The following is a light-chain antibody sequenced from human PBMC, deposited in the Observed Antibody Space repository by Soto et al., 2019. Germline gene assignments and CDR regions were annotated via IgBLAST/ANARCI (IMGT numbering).Light chain of an antibody. CDR3: QQSYSFPRT. Sequence: DIQMTQSPSSLSASVGDRVTIACRASQSISNYLNWYQQKLGKAPKLLICATSSLQSGVPSRFSGSGSGTDFTLIISSLQPEDFATYYCQQSYSFPRTFGQGTKVDIK. CDR2: ATS. CDR1: QSISNY. J-gene: IGKJ1*01. V-gene: IGKV1-39*01.